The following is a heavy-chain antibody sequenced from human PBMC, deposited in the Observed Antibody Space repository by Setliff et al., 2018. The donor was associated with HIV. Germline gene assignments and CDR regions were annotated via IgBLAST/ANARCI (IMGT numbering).Heavy chain of an antibody. CDR3: ARSDYGDYRGAFDI. CDR1: GFTFSDYY. V-gene: IGHV3-11*01. D-gene: IGHD4-17*01. CDR2: ISSSGSTI. J-gene: IGHJ3*02. Sequence: GESLKISCAASGFTFSDYYMSWIRQAPGKGLEWVSYISSSGSTIYYADSVKGRFTISRDNAKNSLYLQMNSLRAEDTAMYYCARSDYGDYRGAFDIWGPGTMVTVSS.